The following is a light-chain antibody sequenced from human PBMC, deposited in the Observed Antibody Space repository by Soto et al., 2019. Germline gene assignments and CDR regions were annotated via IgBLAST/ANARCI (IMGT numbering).Light chain of an antibody. J-gene: IGKJ4*01. V-gene: IGKV4-1*01. Sequence: DIVMTQSPDSLAVSLGERATINCKSSQSVLYSSNNKNYLAWYQQKPGQPPKLLIYRASTRESGVPDRFSGSGYGTDFTLTISSLQAEDVAVYYCQQFYSTPPTFGGGTKVEIK. CDR2: RAS. CDR3: QQFYSTPPT. CDR1: QSVLYSSNNKNY.